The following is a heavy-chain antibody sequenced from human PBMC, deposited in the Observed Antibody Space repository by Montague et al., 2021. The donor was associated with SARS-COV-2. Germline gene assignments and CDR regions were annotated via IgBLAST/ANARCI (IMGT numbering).Heavy chain of an antibody. V-gene: IGHV1-18*01. Sequence: SVKVSCKASGYIFSSYSISWVRQAPGQGLEWMGWINTYDYKTNYAQMVQGRVTVTTDTSTSTVYMELRSLRSDDTAVYYCARDWYCRGGRCHNTFDIWGQGTLVTVSS. J-gene: IGHJ3*02. CDR2: INTYDYKT. CDR1: GYIFSSYS. D-gene: IGHD2-15*01. CDR3: ARDWYCRGGRCHNTFDI.